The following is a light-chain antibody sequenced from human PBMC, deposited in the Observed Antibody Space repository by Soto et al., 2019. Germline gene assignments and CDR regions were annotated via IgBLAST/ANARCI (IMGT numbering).Light chain of an antibody. CDR2: GAS. CDR3: QKYNSAPFS. CDR1: QDISNF. J-gene: IGKJ3*01. Sequence: DIQLTQSPSSLSASVGARVTITCRASQDISNFLVWFQQKPEKVPNLLIYGASTLQSGVPSRFSGSGSGTDFTLTISSLQPEDVATYFCQKYNSAPFSFGAGTTVDIK. V-gene: IGKV1-27*01.